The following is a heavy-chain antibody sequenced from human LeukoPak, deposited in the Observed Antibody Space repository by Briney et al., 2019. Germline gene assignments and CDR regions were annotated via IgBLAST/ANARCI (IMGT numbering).Heavy chain of an antibody. CDR2: IYSGGDT. Sequence: GGSLRLSCAASGFTVSSNYMNWVRQAPGKGLEWVSIIYSGGDTYYADSVKGRFTVSRDNSKNTLYLQMNSLRAEDTAVYYCTRGPGSTWYSDYWGQGTLVTVSS. V-gene: IGHV3-66*02. J-gene: IGHJ4*02. CDR3: TRGPGSTWYSDY. CDR1: GFTVSSNY. D-gene: IGHD6-13*01.